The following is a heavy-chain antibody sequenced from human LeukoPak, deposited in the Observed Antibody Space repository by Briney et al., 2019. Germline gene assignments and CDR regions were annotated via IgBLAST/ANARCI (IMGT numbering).Heavy chain of an antibody. CDR3: VRMSNELPDY. Sequence: SETLSLTCTVSGGSISGHYWTWIRQPPGKGLEWIGYIYSSGSTNYNPSLRSRITMSADTSKNQFSLRLSSVTAADTALYYCVRMSNELPDYWGQGTLVTFSS. CDR2: IYSSGST. V-gene: IGHV4-59*08. D-gene: IGHD5-24*01. J-gene: IGHJ4*02. CDR1: GGSISGHY.